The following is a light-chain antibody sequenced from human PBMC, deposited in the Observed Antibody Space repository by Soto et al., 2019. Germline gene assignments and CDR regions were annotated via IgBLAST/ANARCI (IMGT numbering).Light chain of an antibody. J-gene: IGKJ3*01. V-gene: IGKV1-5*03. Sequence: DIQMTQSPSTLSASIGDRVTITCRASQSISSWLAWYQQKPGKAPNLLIYTASNVESGVPSRFSGSGSGTEFTLTICSLQPDDFATYYCQQYDSYPLTFGPGTKVDIK. CDR2: TAS. CDR1: QSISSW. CDR3: QQYDSYPLT.